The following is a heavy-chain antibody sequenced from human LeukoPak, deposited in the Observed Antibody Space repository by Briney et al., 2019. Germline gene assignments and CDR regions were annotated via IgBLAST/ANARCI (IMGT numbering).Heavy chain of an antibody. CDR2: ISSSSSYI. CDR3: ARDGGYCSSTSCNCFDY. V-gene: IGHV3-21*01. CDR1: GFTFSSYS. J-gene: IGHJ4*02. D-gene: IGHD2-2*01. Sequence: GSLRLSCAASGFTFSSYSMNWVRQAPGKGLEWVSSISSSSSYIYYADSVKGRFTISRDNAKNSLYLQMNSLRAEDTAVYYCARDGGYCSSTSCNCFDYWGQGTLVTVSS.